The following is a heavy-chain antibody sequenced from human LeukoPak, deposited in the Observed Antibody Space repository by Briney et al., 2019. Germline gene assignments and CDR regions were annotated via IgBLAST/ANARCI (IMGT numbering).Heavy chain of an antibody. Sequence: PGRSLRLSCTTSGFTFSDYAVSWVRQAPGKGLEWIGFIRNKANGGTTEYAASVKGRFTISRDDSKTIAHPQMSSLKTEDTAVYYCSRFYSSGWASGAFDIWGQGTMVTVSS. D-gene: IGHD3-22*01. CDR1: GFTFSDYA. CDR2: IRNKANGGTT. V-gene: IGHV3-49*04. CDR3: SRFYSSGWASGAFDI. J-gene: IGHJ3*02.